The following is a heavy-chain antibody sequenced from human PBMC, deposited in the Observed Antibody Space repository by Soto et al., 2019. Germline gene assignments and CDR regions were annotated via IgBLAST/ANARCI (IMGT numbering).Heavy chain of an antibody. D-gene: IGHD6-13*01. CDR1: GGTFSSYA. V-gene: IGHV1-69*13. J-gene: IGHJ6*02. CDR2: IIPIFGTA. CDR3: ARESIAAAGTNYYYGMDV. Sequence: ASVKVSCKASGGTFSSYAISWVRQAPGQGLEWMGGIIPIFGTANYAQKFQGRVTITADESTSTAYMELSSLRSEDTAVYYCARESIAAAGTNYYYGMDVWGQGTTVTVSS.